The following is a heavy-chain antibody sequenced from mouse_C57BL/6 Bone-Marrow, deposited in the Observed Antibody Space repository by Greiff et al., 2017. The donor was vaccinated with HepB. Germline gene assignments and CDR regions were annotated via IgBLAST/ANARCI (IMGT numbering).Heavy chain of an antibody. D-gene: IGHD3-1*01. V-gene: IGHV1-63*01. Sequence: QVQLQQSGAELVRPGPSVKMSCKASGYTFTNYWIGWAEQSPGHGLEWIGDIYPGGGYTNYNEKFKGKATMTADKSSSTAYMQFSSLTYEDSAIYYCARSGFSGFAYWGQGTVVTVSA. CDR1: GYTFTNYW. CDR2: IYPGGGYT. J-gene: IGHJ3*01. CDR3: ARSGFSGFAY.